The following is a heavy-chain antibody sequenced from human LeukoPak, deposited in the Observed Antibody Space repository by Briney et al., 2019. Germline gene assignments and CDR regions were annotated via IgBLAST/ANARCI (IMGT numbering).Heavy chain of an antibody. V-gene: IGHV1-69*04. CDR1: GGTFSSYA. CDR3: ATVFTSGYGPDHMGY. CDR2: IIPILGIA. J-gene: IGHJ4*02. Sequence: ASVKVSCKASGGTFSSYAISWVRQAPGQGLEWMGRIIPILGIANYAQKFQGRVTITADKSTSTAYMELSSLRSEDTAVYYCATVFTSGYGPDHMGYWGQGTLVTVSS. D-gene: IGHD5-12*01.